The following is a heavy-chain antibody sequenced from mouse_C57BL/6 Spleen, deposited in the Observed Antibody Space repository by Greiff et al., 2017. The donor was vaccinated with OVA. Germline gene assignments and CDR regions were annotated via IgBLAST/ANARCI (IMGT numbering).Heavy chain of an antibody. Sequence: EVQLQQSGPELVKPGASVKISCKASGYSFTDYNMNWVKQSNGKSLEWIGVINPNYGTNSYNQKFQGKATLTVDQSSSTAYMQLNSRTSEDSAVYYCARSGYYDYDGFDFWGKGTTLTVSS. CDR2: INPNYGTN. V-gene: IGHV1-39*01. D-gene: IGHD2-4*01. J-gene: IGHJ2*01. CDR3: ARSGYYDYDGFDF. CDR1: GYSFTDYN.